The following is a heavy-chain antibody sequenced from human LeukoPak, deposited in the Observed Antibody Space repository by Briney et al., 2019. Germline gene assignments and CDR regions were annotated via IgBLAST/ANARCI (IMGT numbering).Heavy chain of an antibody. CDR1: GDSISSSSYY. CDR2: IFYSGST. Sequence: SETLSLTCTVSGDSISSSSYYWGWIRQPPGKGLEWIGSIFYSGSTYYNPSLKSRVTISVDTSNNHFSLKLSSVTAADTAVYYCARMTTVTFFHHWGQGTLVTVSS. CDR3: ARMTTVTFFHH. D-gene: IGHD4-17*01. J-gene: IGHJ1*01. V-gene: IGHV4-39*07.